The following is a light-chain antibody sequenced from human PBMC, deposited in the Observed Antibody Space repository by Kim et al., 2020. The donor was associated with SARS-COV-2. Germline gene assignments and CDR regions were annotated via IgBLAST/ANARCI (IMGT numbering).Light chain of an antibody. CDR2: DVS. J-gene: IGLJ3*02. CDR1: ISDVGCHNY. V-gene: IGLV2-14*04. CDR3: SSDRTRSTRV. Sequence: QSITISSTGTISDVGCHNYVSWYQQHPGTAPKLMIFDVSKRPSGVPNRFSVSKSVNTASLTICGIQPEDEADYYCSSDRTRSTRVFGGGTKLTVL.